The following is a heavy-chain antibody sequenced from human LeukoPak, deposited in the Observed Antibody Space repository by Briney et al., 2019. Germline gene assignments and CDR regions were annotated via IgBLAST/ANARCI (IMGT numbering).Heavy chain of an antibody. V-gene: IGHV1-46*01. Sequence: ASVKVSCKASGYTFTSYYMHWVRQAPGQGLEWMGIINPSGGSTSYAQKFQGRVTMTRDTSTSTVYMELSSLRSEDTAVYYCARDLNGSGSYYGLYYYYGMDVWGQGTTVTVSS. D-gene: IGHD3-10*01. J-gene: IGHJ6*02. CDR2: INPSGGST. CDR1: GYTFTSYY. CDR3: ARDLNGSGSYYGLYYYYGMDV.